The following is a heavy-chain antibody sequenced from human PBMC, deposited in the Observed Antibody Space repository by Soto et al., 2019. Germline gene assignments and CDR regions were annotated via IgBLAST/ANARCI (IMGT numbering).Heavy chain of an antibody. V-gene: IGHV3-21*01. D-gene: IGHD3-22*01. CDR2: ISSSSAYI. J-gene: IGHJ3*01. Sequence: WGSLRLSCAASGFTFSNYNMNWVRQAPGKGLEWVSSISSSSAYIYYADSVKGRFTISRDNAKNSLYLQMNSLRAEDTAVYYCARVVYYDNSAYGLWGQGTMVTVSS. CDR3: ARVVYYDNSAYGL. CDR1: GFTFSNYN.